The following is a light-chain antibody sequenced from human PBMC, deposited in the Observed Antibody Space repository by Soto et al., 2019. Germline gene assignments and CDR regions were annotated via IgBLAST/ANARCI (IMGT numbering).Light chain of an antibody. CDR2: GAS. Sequence: EIMMTQSPANVSVFPGERATLSCRASQSIDTDLALYQQKPGHVPRLLIYGASTRATGVPARISGSGSGTEFNLTIISLQSDDFAVNYYQQYSHGRTFGPGTKVEIK. CDR3: QQYSHGRT. CDR1: QSIDTD. J-gene: IGKJ1*01. V-gene: IGKV3-15*01.